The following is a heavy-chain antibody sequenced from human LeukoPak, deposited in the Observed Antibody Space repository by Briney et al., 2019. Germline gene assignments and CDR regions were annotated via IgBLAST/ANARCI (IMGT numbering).Heavy chain of an antibody. Sequence: GGSLRLSCAASGFTFSSYWMHWVRQAPGKGLVWVSRINSDGSSTSYADSVKGRFTISRDNAKNTLYLQMNSLRAEDTAVYYCARVSRGYSYGYLFDYWGQGTLDTVSS. J-gene: IGHJ4*02. CDR3: ARVSRGYSYGYLFDY. V-gene: IGHV3-74*01. CDR2: INSDGSST. D-gene: IGHD5-18*01. CDR1: GFTFSSYW.